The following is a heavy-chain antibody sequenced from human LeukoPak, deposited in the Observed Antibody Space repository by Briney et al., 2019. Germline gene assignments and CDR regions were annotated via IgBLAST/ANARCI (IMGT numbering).Heavy chain of an antibody. CDR1: GGTFSSYA. J-gene: IGHJ5*02. D-gene: IGHD5-18*01. Sequence: ASVRVSCKASGGTFSSYAISWVRQAPGQGLEWMGGIIPIFGTANYAQKFQGRVTITADKSTSTAYMELSSLRSEDTAVYYCARTSRRGGYSYGYKDTWGQGTLVTVSS. CDR3: ARTSRRGGYSYGYKDT. CDR2: IIPIFGTA. V-gene: IGHV1-69*06.